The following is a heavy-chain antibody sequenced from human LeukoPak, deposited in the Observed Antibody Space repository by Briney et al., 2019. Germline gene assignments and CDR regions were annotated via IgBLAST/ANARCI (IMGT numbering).Heavy chain of an antibody. Sequence: ASVKVSCKASGYAFTSYGISWLRQAPGQGLEWMGWISAYNGNTNYAQKLQGRVTMTTDTSTSTAYMELSSLRSEETAVYSWARVVVGYCMGVGGSWFDPGAQGTRATVSS. CDR2: ISAYNGNT. CDR1: GYAFTSYG. D-gene: IGHD2-15*01. CDR3: ARVVVGYCMGVGGSWFDP. J-gene: IGHJ5*02. V-gene: IGHV1-18*01.